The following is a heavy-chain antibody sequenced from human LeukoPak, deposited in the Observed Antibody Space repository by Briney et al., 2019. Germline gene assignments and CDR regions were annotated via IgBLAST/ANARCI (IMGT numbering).Heavy chain of an antibody. D-gene: IGHD3-3*01. CDR1: GGSISSGDYY. J-gene: IGHJ6*03. Sequence: SETLSLTCTVSGGSISSGDYYWSWIRQPAGKGLEWLGRIYTSGSTNYNPSLKSRVTISVDTSKNQFSLKLSSVTAADTAVYYCARDHDYDFWSGYLKHYYYYMDVWGKGTTVTVSS. CDR2: IYTSGST. V-gene: IGHV4-61*02. CDR3: ARDHDYDFWSGYLKHYYYYMDV.